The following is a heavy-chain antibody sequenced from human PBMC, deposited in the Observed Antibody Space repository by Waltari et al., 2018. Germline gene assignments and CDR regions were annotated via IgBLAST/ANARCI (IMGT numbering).Heavy chain of an antibody. CDR1: GYTFRGHY. CDR2: INPNSGGT. D-gene: IGHD3-3*01. V-gene: IGHV1-2*02. J-gene: IGHJ4*02. CDR3: ARDRRYNDFWSGFYTFDY. Sequence: QVQMVQSGAEGTKPGAAVTVSCKASGYTFRGHYIHWLRQAPGHGLEWMGWINPNSGGTDFAQKFQDRVTMTRDTSISTAYMELSWLTPDYTAVYYCARDRRYNDFWSGFYTFDYWGQGTLVTVSP.